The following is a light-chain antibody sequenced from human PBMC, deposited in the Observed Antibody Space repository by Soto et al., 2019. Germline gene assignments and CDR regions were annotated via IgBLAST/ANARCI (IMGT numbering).Light chain of an antibody. CDR1: SSNIGSNY. V-gene: IGLV1-47*01. J-gene: IGLJ2*01. Sequence: QSVLTQPPSASGTPGQRVTISCSGSSSNIGSNYVYWYQQLPGTAPKLLIYRNNQRPSGVPDRFSGSKSGTSASLAISGLRSEDEGDYYCAAWDDSLSVVFGGGTQLTVL. CDR3: AAWDDSLSVV. CDR2: RNN.